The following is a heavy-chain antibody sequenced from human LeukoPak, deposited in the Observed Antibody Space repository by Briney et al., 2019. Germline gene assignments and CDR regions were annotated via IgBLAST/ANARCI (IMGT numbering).Heavy chain of an antibody. CDR2: VSGSGDTT. CDR3: AKLKFDSSGYKAIDY. J-gene: IGHJ4*02. Sequence: GGSLRLSCAASGLTVITYDMSWVRQAPGKGLEWVSSVSGSGDTTYYTDSVKGRFTISRDNSKNTLYLQMNSLRAEDTAVYYCAKLKFDSSGYKAIDYWGQGTLVTVSS. CDR1: GLTVITYD. V-gene: IGHV3-23*01. D-gene: IGHD3-22*01.